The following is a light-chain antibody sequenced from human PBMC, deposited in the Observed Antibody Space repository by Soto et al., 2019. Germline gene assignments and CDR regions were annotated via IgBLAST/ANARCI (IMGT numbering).Light chain of an antibody. J-gene: IGLJ2*01. V-gene: IGLV3-21*04. Sequence: SYELTQSPSVSVAPGKTARITCGGNNIGRKSVHWYQRKLGQAPVLVIYSDSDRPSGIPERFSGSNSGNTATLTISRVEAGDEADYYCQVWDSSGDHHVVFGGGTKLTVL. CDR1: NIGRKS. CDR2: SDS. CDR3: QVWDSSGDHHVV.